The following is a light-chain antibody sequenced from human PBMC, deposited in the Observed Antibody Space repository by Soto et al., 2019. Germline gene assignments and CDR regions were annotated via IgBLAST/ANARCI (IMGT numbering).Light chain of an antibody. CDR2: KAS. CDR3: QQFKDYVWT. J-gene: IGKJ1*01. CDR1: QTISSW. Sequence: DIQMTQSPSTLSGSVGDRVTITCRASQTISSWLAWYQQKPGKAPKLLIYKASTLKSGVPARFSGSGSGTEFTLIISNLQPDDFATYYCQQFKDYVWTFGQGTKVDIK. V-gene: IGKV1-5*03.